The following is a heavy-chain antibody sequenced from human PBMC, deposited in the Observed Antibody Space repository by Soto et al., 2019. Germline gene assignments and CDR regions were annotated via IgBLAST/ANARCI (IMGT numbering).Heavy chain of an antibody. Sequence: ASVKVSCKVSGYTLTELSMHWVRQAPGKGLEWMGGFDPEDGETIYAQKFQGRVTMTEDTSTGTAYMELSSLRSEDTAVYYCASSGDYLSYFQHWGQGTLVTVSS. J-gene: IGHJ1*01. D-gene: IGHD4-17*01. CDR1: GYTLTELS. CDR2: FDPEDGET. CDR3: ASSGDYLSYFQH. V-gene: IGHV1-24*01.